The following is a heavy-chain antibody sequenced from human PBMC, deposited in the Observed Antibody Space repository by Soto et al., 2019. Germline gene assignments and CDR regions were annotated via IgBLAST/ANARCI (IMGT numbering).Heavy chain of an antibody. CDR2: VSGSGAST. Sequence: VELLESGGGLVQPGGSLRLSCAASGFTFSSYAMSWVRQAPGKGLEWVSAVSGSGASTYYADSVRGRFTISRDNSKNTLYLQMSSLRDEDTAVYYCARHPGSGSYYWGQGTLVTVSS. V-gene: IGHV3-23*01. J-gene: IGHJ4*02. CDR1: GFTFSSYA. CDR3: ARHPGSGSYY. D-gene: IGHD1-26*01.